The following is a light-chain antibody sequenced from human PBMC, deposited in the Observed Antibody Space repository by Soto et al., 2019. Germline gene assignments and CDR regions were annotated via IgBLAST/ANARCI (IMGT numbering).Light chain of an antibody. CDR3: ASYTSSPTLV. Sequence: QSVLTQPPSVSGSPGQSVTFSCTGTSSDVGGHNYVSWYQQHPGKAPKLIIYEVSKRPSGVSNRLSGSKSGNTASLSISGLQAEDEADYYCASYTSSPTLVFGTGTKVTVL. CDR2: EVS. J-gene: IGLJ1*01. V-gene: IGLV2-14*01. CDR1: SSDVGGHNY.